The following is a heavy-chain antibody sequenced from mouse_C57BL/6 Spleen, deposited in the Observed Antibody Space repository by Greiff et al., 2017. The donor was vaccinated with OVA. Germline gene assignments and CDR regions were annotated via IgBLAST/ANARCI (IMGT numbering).Heavy chain of an antibody. D-gene: IGHD2-3*01. CDR3: AREDGYYHAMDY. V-gene: IGHV1-82*01. J-gene: IGHJ4*01. Sequence: QVQLKESGPELVKPGASVKISCKASGYAFSSSWMNWVKQRPGKGLEWIGRIYPGDGDTNYNGKFKGKATLTADKSSSTAYMQLSSLTSEDSAVYFCAREDGYYHAMDYWGQGTSVTVSS. CDR1: GYAFSSSW. CDR2: IYPGDGDT.